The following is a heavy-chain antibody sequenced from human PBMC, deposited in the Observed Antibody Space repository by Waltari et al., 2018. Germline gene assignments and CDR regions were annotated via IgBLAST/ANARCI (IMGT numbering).Heavy chain of an antibody. CDR3: AKGAVTTGFNH. J-gene: IGHJ4*02. CDR2: ITTSGVTK. Sequence: DVQLLESGGGFVQPGGSLRLSCAASGFTFGSYDMNWVRQHPGKGLQWVATITTSGVTKYYRDSVKGRFSISRDNSKSTLHLQMNSLRAEDTAVYYCAKGAVTTGFNHWGQGTLVTVSS. V-gene: IGHV3-23*01. D-gene: IGHD4-4*01. CDR1: GFTFGSYD.